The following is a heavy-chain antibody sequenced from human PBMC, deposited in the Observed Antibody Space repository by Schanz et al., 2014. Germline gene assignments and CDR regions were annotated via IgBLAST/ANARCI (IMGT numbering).Heavy chain of an antibody. CDR2: IYSRGSS. Sequence: QVQLQESGPGLVKPSQTLSLTCTVSGGSLRSATYYWSWVRQPAGKGLEWIVRIYSRGSSTYNPSLKSRFPISIDTSKNQVPLTLTSLTAADTAVYYCARDTTWRLDLWGRGTLVTVSS. CDR3: ARDTTWRLDL. J-gene: IGHJ2*01. CDR1: GGSLRSATYY. D-gene: IGHD1-1*01. V-gene: IGHV4-61*02.